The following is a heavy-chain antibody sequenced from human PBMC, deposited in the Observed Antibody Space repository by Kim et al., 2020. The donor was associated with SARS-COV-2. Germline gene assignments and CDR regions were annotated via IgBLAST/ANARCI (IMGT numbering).Heavy chain of an antibody. Sequence: YADSVKGRFTISRDNAKNSLYLQMNSLRDDDTATYYCARSLGGGTYSFDYWGQGSLVTVSS. V-gene: IGHV3-48*02. J-gene: IGHJ4*02. CDR3: ARSLGGGTYSFDY. D-gene: IGHD1-7*01.